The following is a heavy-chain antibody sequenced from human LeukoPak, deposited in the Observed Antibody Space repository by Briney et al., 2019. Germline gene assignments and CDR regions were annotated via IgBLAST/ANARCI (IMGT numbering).Heavy chain of an antibody. J-gene: IGHJ4*02. D-gene: IGHD5-18*01. Sequence: PGGSLRLSCAASGFTFSSYGMHWVRQAPGKGLEWIGEINHSGSTNYNPSLKSRVTISVDTSKNQFSLKLSSVTAADTAVYYCARDGYSYGPIDSWGQGTLVTVSS. CDR3: ARDGYSYGPIDS. CDR2: INHSGST. CDR1: GFTFSSYG. V-gene: IGHV4-34*01.